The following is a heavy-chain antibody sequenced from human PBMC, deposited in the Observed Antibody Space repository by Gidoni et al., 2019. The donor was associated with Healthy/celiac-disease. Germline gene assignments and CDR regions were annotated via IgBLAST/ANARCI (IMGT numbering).Heavy chain of an antibody. CDR1: GFTFDDYA. Sequence: EVQLVESGGGLVQPGRSLRLSCAASGFTFDDYAMHWVRQAPGKGLEWVAGIRWNSGSRGYADSVKGRFTISRDNAKNSLYLQMNSLRAEDTALYYCAKDRGEWFGDYYGMDVWGQGTTVTVSS. CDR3: AKDRGEWFGDYYGMDV. D-gene: IGHD3-10*01. V-gene: IGHV3-9*01. CDR2: IRWNSGSR. J-gene: IGHJ6*02.